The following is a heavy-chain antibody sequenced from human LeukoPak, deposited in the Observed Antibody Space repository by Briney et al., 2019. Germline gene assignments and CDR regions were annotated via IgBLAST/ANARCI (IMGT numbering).Heavy chain of an antibody. D-gene: IGHD1-26*01. CDR2: ISGSGGST. Sequence: GGSLRLSCAASGFTFSSYAMSWVRQAPGKGLEWVSAISGSGGSTYYADSVKGRFTISRDNSKNTPYLQMNSLRAEDTAVYYCAKAPYILPEYHSGSYSYFDYWGQGTLVTVSS. J-gene: IGHJ4*02. CDR3: AKAPYILPEYHSGSYSYFDY. CDR1: GFTFSSYA. V-gene: IGHV3-23*01.